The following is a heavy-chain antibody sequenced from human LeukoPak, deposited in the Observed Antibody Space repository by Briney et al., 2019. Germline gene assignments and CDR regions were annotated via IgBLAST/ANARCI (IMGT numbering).Heavy chain of an antibody. V-gene: IGHV4-59*01. CDR3: ARDLFADFWSGPTGWFDP. J-gene: IGHJ5*02. Sequence: SETLSLTCTVSGGSISSYYWSWLRQPPGKGLEWIGYIYYSGSTNYNPSLKSRVTISVDTSKNQFSLKLSSVTAADTAVYYCARDLFADFWSGPTGWFDPWGQGTLVTVSS. D-gene: IGHD3-3*01. CDR2: IYYSGST. CDR1: GGSISSYY.